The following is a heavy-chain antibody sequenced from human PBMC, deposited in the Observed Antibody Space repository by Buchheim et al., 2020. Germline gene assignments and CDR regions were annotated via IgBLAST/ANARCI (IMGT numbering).Heavy chain of an antibody. CDR1: GFTFNTYA. D-gene: IGHD2-2*01. CDR2: ISYSGGSP. J-gene: IGHJ4*02. CDR3: AKDRGYQLPDYYFDY. V-gene: IGHV3-23*01. Sequence: EVQLWQSGGGLVQPGGSLRLSCAASGFTFNTYAMTWVRQAPGRGLEWVSSISYSGGSPYYVDSVRGRFTISRDNSQNTLYLQMNSLRVEDTAIYYCAKDRGYQLPDYYFDYWGQGTL.